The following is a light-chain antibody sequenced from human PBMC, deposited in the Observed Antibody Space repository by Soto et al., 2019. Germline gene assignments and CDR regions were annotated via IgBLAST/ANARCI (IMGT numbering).Light chain of an antibody. J-gene: IGLJ3*02. V-gene: IGLV2-14*01. CDR2: EVT. CDR1: SSDIGAYNH. CDR3: SSYSSISHWV. Sequence: QSALTQPASVSGSPGPSITISCTGTSSDIGAYNHVSWYQQHPGKAPKLMIYEVTNRPSGVSIRFSGSKSGSAASLTISGLQAEDEADYYCSSYSSISHWVFGGGTKVTVL.